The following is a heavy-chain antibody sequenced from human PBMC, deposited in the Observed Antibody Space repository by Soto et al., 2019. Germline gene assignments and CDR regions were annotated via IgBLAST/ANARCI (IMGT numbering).Heavy chain of an antibody. V-gene: IGHV4-59*01. J-gene: IGHJ4*02. Sequence: SETLSLTCTVSGGSISSYYWSWIRQPPGKGLEWIGYIYYSGSTNYNPSLKSRVTISVDTSKNQFSLKLSSVTAADTAVYYCARANILTGYYCFDDWGQGTLVIAPQ. CDR2: IYYSGST. CDR3: ARANILTGYYCFDD. D-gene: IGHD3-9*01. CDR1: GGSISSYY.